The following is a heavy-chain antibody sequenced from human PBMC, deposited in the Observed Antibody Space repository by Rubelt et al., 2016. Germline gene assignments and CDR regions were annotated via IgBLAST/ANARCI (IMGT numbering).Heavy chain of an antibody. V-gene: IGHV4-34*01. Sequence: QVQLQQWGAGLLKPSETLSLTCAVYGGSFSGYYWSWIRQPPGKGLEWIGEINHSGSTNYNPSLKSRVTISGDTSKNQFSPKLSAVTAADTAVYDCASSYLGSYLDYWGQGTLVTVSS. CDR1: GGSFSGYY. D-gene: IGHD1-26*01. CDR2: INHSGST. CDR3: ASSYLGSYLDY. J-gene: IGHJ4*02.